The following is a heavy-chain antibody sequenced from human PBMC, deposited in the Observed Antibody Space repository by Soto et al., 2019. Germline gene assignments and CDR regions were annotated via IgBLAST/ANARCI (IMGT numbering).Heavy chain of an antibody. Sequence: EVQLVESGGGLVKPGGSLRLSCAASGFTFSSYSMNWVRQAPWKELEWVSSISSSSSYIYYADSVKGRFTISRDNAKNSLYLQMNSLRAEDTAVYYCARGPDYGDRQLYNWFDPWGQGTLVTVSS. CDR3: ARGPDYGDRQLYNWFDP. CDR1: GFTFSSYS. D-gene: IGHD4-17*01. CDR2: ISSSSSYI. V-gene: IGHV3-21*01. J-gene: IGHJ5*02.